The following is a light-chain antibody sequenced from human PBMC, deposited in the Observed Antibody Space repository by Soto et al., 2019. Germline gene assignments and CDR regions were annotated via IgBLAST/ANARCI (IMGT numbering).Light chain of an antibody. CDR1: SSDIGAYDY. V-gene: IGLV2-14*01. CDR3: CSYTRTSNHYF. Sequence: QSALTQPASLSGSPGQSITISCTGTSSDIGAYDYVSWFQQHPGKAPKLMISEVNNRPSGVSNRFSGSKSGNTAYLTISGLQVEDEAEYYCCSYTRTSNHYFFGSGTKLTVL. CDR2: EVN. J-gene: IGLJ1*01.